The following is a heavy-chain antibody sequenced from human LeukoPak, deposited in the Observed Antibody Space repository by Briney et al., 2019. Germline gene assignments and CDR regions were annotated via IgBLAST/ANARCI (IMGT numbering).Heavy chain of an antibody. CDR2: INHSGST. J-gene: IGHJ4*02. CDR3: AREDRRNFDY. CDR1: GGSFSGYY. D-gene: IGHD1-14*01. V-gene: IGHV4-34*01. Sequence: SETLSLTCAVYGGSFSGYYWSWIRQPPGKGLEWIGEINHSGSTNYNPSLKSRVTISVDTSKNQFSLKLSSVTAADTAVYYCAREDRRNFDYWGQGTLVTVSS.